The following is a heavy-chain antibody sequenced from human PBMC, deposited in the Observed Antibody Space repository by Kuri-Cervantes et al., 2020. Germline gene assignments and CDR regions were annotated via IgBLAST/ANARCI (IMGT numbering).Heavy chain of an antibody. V-gene: IGHV4-59*04. Sequence: GSLRLSCSVAGGSISSYYWSWIRQPPGKGLEWIGSIYSSGSTYYNPSLKSRVKISVDTSKNQFSLKLSSVTAADTAVYYCARGGGGNYDSSGYYRRYNYNYYMDVWGKGTTVTVSS. CDR1: GGSISSYY. D-gene: IGHD3-22*01. CDR3: ARGGGGNYDSSGYYRRYNYNYYMDV. J-gene: IGHJ6*03. CDR2: IYSSGST.